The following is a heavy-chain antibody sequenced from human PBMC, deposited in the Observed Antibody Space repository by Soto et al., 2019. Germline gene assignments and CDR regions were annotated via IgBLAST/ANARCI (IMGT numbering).Heavy chain of an antibody. CDR3: ARNGTLTGYSYGMDV. Sequence: SVKVSCKASGGTFSDSTINWVRQAPGQRLEWMGGIIPIFDTANYAEKFQGRVTITADQSTSTSFMEVSSLRSEDTAVYYCARNGTLTGYSYGMDVWGQGTMGTVSS. J-gene: IGHJ6*02. D-gene: IGHD1-1*01. V-gene: IGHV1-69*13. CDR2: IIPIFDTA. CDR1: GGTFSDST.